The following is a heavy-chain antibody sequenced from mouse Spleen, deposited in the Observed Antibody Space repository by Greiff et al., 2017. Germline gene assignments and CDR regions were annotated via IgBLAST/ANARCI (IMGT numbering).Heavy chain of an antibody. CDR3: VRHSYYSYDVGYYAMDY. V-gene: IGHV1-50*01. Sequence: QVQLQQPGAELVKPGASVKLSCEASGYTFTSYWMQWVKQRPGQGLEWIGEIDPSDSYTNYNQKFKGKATLTVDTSSSTAYMQLSSLTSEDSAVYYGVRHSYYSYDVGYYAMDYWGQGTSVTVSS. D-gene: IGHD2-12*01. CDR2: IDPSDSYT. CDR1: GYTFTSYW. J-gene: IGHJ4*01.